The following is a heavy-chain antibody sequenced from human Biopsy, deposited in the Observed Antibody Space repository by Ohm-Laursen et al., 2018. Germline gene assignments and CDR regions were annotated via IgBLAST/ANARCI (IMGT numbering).Heavy chain of an antibody. CDR2: IYYSGST. CDR3: ARATNSTGWPYYYFYGMDV. J-gene: IGHJ6*02. CDR1: GGSISSDY. Sequence: TLSLTCTVSGGSISSDYWSWIRQTPGKGLEWIGYIYYSGSTNCNPSLKSRVTISVDTSKNQFSLRLNSVTAADTAVYYCARATNSTGWPYYYFYGMDVWAREPWSPSP. V-gene: IGHV4-59*01. D-gene: IGHD2/OR15-2a*01.